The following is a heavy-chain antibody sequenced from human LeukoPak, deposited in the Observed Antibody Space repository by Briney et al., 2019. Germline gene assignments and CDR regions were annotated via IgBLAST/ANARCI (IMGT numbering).Heavy chain of an antibody. CDR3: ARGGGLDV. J-gene: IGHJ6*02. CDR2: INHNGNVN. V-gene: IGHV3-7*03. Sequence: GGSLSLSCAASGFTFSSYWMNWARQAPGKGLEWVASINHNGNVNYYVDSVKGRFTISRDNAKNSLYLQMSNLRAEDTAVYFCARGGGLDVWGQGATVTVS. D-gene: IGHD3-16*01. CDR1: GFTFSSYW.